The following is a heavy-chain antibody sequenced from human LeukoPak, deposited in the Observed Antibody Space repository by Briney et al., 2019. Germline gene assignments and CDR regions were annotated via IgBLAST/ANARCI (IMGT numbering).Heavy chain of an antibody. Sequence: GGSLRLSCAASGFTVSSNYMSWVRQAPGKGLEWVANIKQDGSEKYYVDSVKGRFTISRDNAKNSLYLQMNSLRAEDTAVYYCAREQDYYDSSGYATNWGQGTLVTVSS. V-gene: IGHV3-7*01. CDR3: AREQDYYDSSGYATN. CDR1: GFTVSSNY. CDR2: IKQDGSEK. J-gene: IGHJ4*02. D-gene: IGHD3-22*01.